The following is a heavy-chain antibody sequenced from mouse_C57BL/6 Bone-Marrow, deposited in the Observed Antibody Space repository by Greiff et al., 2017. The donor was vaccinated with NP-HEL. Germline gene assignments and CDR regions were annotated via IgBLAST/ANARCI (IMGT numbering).Heavy chain of an antibody. D-gene: IGHD1-1*01. Sequence: VQLQQSGPELVKPGASVKIPCKASGYTFTDYNMDWVKQSHGKSLEWIGDINPNNGGTIYNQKFKGKATLTVDKSSSTAYMELRSLTSEDTAVYYCARRLYYYGSSYYAMDYWGQGTSVTVSS. V-gene: IGHV1-18*01. CDR1: GYTFTDYN. J-gene: IGHJ4*01. CDR2: INPNNGGT. CDR3: ARRLYYYGSSYYAMDY.